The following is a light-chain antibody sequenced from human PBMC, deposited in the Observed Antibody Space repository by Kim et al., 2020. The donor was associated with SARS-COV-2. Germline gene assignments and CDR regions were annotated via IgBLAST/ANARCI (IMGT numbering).Light chain of an antibody. CDR2: GAS. CDR3: QQYGSSPYT. CDR1: QSVNSNY. Sequence: LSPGEKATPACRARQSVNSNYVAWYQQKPAQAPRLLIYGASSRATGIPDRFSGSGSGTDFTLTISRLEPEDFTVYYCQQYGSSPYTFGQGTKLEI. J-gene: IGKJ2*01. V-gene: IGKV3-20*01.